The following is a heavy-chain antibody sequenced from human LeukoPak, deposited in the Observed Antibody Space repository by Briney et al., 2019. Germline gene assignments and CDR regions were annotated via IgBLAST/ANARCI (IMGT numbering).Heavy chain of an antibody. Sequence: PGGSLRLSCAASGFTFSSYAMSWVRQAPGKGLEWVSAISGSGGSTYYADSVKGRFTISRDNSKNTLYLQMNSLRAEDTAVYYCAKGCRRFLEWLPGRRGELDAFDIWGQGTMVTVSS. V-gene: IGHV3-23*01. D-gene: IGHD3-3*01. J-gene: IGHJ3*02. CDR1: GFTFSSYA. CDR3: AKGCRRFLEWLPGRRGELDAFDI. CDR2: ISGSGGST.